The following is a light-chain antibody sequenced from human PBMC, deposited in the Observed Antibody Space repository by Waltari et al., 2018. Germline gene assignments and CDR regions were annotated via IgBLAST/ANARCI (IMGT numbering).Light chain of an antibody. J-gene: IGKJ4*01. V-gene: IGKV4-1*01. CDR1: QSVLYSSNNKNY. CDR3: QQYYRTPLT. Sequence: DIVMTQSPDSLAVSLGERATINCKSSQSVLYSSNNKNYLAWYQQKPGQPPKLLMYWASTRESGVPDRLSGSGSGTDFTLTISSLQAEDVAVYYCQQYYRTPLTFGGGTKVEIK. CDR2: WAS.